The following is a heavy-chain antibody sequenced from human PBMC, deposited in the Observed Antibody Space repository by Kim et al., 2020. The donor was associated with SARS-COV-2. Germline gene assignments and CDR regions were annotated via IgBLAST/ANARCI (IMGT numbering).Heavy chain of an antibody. V-gene: IGHV3-74*01. Sequence: RYLDSVKGRFTISRENAKNTLYLQMNSVRAEDTAVYYCARGGMSGGMDVWGQGTTVIVSS. D-gene: IGHD3-16*01. CDR3: ARGGMSGGMDV. J-gene: IGHJ6*02.